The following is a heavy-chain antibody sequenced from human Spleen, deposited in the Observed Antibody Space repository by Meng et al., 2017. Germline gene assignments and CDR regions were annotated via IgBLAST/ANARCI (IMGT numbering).Heavy chain of an antibody. D-gene: IGHD4-11*01. CDR3: ARGPTTMAHDFDY. V-gene: IGHV4-34*01. CDR2: INHSGST. Sequence: QVQLQQWGPGLLNPSETLSLTCVVSGGSFSDYYWSWIRQPPGKGLEWIGEINHSGSTNYNPSLESRATISVDTSQNNLSLKLSSVTAADSAVYYCARGPTTMAHDFDYWGQGTLVTVSS. J-gene: IGHJ4*02. CDR1: GGSFSDYY.